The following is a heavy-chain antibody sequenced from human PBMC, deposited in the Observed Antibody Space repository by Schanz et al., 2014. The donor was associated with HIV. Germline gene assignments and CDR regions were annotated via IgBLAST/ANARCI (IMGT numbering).Heavy chain of an antibody. CDR1: GFTFSSSG. J-gene: IGHJ6*02. Sequence: QVQLVESGGGVVQPGRSLRLSCTASGFTFSSSGMHWVRQAPGKGLEWVAAMWYDESHKGYADSVKGRFTISRDNSKNTLYLEMNSLRPEDTAVYYCAKDPQNGYLGYFGMDVWGQGTTVTVSS. V-gene: IGHV3-33*06. CDR3: AKDPQNGYLGYFGMDV. D-gene: IGHD5-18*01. CDR2: MWYDESHK.